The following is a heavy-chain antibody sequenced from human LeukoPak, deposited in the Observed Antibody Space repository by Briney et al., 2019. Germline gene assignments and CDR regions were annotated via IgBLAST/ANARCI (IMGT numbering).Heavy chain of an antibody. CDR2: INHSGST. CDR3: ARHVEMATIGDFDY. V-gene: IGHV4-34*01. J-gene: IGHJ4*02. CDR1: GGSFSGYY. D-gene: IGHD5-24*01. Sequence: SETLSLTCAVYGGSFSGYYWSWIRRPPGKGLEWIGEINHSGSTNYNPSLKSRVTISVDTSKNQFSLKLSSVTAADTAVYYCARHVEMATIGDFDYWGQGTLVTVSS.